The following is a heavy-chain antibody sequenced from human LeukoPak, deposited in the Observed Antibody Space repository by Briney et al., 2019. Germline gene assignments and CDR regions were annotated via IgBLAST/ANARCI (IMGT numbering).Heavy chain of an antibody. D-gene: IGHD5-24*01. V-gene: IGHV3-66*01. CDR1: GFTVSSNY. CDR2: IYGGGST. J-gene: IGHJ3*02. Sequence: PGGSLRLSCAASGFTVSSNYMTWVRQAPGKGLEWVSIIYGGGSTYYADSVKGRFTISRDNSKNTLYLQMNSLRAEDTAVYYCARASRWVSFDIWGQGTMVTVS. CDR3: ARASRWVSFDI.